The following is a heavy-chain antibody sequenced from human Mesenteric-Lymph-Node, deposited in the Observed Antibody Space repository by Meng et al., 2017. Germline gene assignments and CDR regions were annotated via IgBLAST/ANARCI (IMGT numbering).Heavy chain of an antibody. V-gene: IGHV4-39*07. D-gene: IGHD2-15*01. CDR3: ARDGGVVAVTPRGDAFSI. Sequence: GSLRLSCTVSGCSISSSSYYWGWIRQPPGKGLEWIGSIYYSGSTYYNPSLKSRVTISVGTSKNQSSLKLTSLTAADTAVYYCARDGGVVAVTPRGDAFSIWGQGTMVTVSS. CDR2: IYYSGST. CDR1: GCSISSSSYY. J-gene: IGHJ3*02.